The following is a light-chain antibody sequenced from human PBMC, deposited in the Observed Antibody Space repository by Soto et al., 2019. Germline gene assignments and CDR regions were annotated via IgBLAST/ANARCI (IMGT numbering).Light chain of an antibody. CDR1: SSDVGGYNY. V-gene: IGLV2-11*01. Sequence: QSALTQPRSVSGSPGQSVTISCTGTSSDVGGYNYVSWYQQYPGKAPKLMIYDVIKRPSGVPDRFSGSKSGNTASLTISGLQAEDEADYYCCSYAGSYTFGVVFGGGTKVTVL. CDR2: DVI. CDR3: CSYAGSYTFGVV. J-gene: IGLJ2*01.